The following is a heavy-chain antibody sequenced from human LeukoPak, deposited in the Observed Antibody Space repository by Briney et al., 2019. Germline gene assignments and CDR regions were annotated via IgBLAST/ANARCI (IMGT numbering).Heavy chain of an antibody. D-gene: IGHD3-22*01. J-gene: IGHJ4*02. V-gene: IGHV3-48*02. CDR1: GFTFSTYS. CDR2: INPSSTTI. Sequence: GGSLRLSCAASGFTFSTYSMNWVRHAPGKGLEWVSYINPSSTTIYYADSVKGRFTISRDNAKNSLYLQMNSLRDEDTALYYCAREYPPRYYYDSSGYLDYWGQGTLVTVCS. CDR3: AREYPPRYYYDSSGYLDY.